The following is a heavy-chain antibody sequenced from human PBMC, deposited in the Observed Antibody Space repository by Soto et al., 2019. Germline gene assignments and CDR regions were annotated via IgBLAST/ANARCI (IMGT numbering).Heavy chain of an antibody. D-gene: IGHD6-13*01. J-gene: IGHJ3*02. Sequence: GESLKISCKGSGYSFTTYWIGWVRQRPGKGLEWMGIIYPCDSDTRYSPSFQGQFTISADKSISTAYLQWSSLKASDTAMYYCARRIAARRNHDAFDIWGQGTLVTVSS. V-gene: IGHV5-51*01. CDR2: IYPCDSDT. CDR1: GYSFTTYW. CDR3: ARRIAARRNHDAFDI.